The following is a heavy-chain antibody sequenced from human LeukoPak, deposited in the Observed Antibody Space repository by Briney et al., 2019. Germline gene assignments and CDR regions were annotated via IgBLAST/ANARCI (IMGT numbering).Heavy chain of an antibody. CDR2: IKEDGSEK. J-gene: IGHJ4*02. Sequence: GGSLRLSCAASGFTFSRYWMSWVRQAPGKGLEWVANIKEDGSEKYYVDSVKGRFTISRDNSKDTLSLQMNSLRAEDTAVYYCAKDIAQGYTFGSIEQDYWGQGTLVTVSS. CDR1: GFTFSRYW. V-gene: IGHV3-7*03. D-gene: IGHD5-18*01. CDR3: AKDIAQGYTFGSIEQDY.